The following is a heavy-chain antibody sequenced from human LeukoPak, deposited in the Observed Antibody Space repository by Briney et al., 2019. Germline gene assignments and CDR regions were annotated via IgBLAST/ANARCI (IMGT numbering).Heavy chain of an antibody. V-gene: IGHV4-39*01. J-gene: IGHJ4*02. CDR3: ASPRYSSSWYEGDY. CDR2: IYYSGST. D-gene: IGHD6-13*01. Sequence: SETLSLTCTVSGGSISSSSYYWGWIRQPPGKGLEWIGSIYYSGSTYYNPSLKSRVTISVYTAKNQFSLKLSSVTAADTAVYYCASPRYSSSWYEGDYWGQGTLVTVSS. CDR1: GGSISSSSYY.